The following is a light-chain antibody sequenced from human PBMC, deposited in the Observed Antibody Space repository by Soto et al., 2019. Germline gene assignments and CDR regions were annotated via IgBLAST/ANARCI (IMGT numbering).Light chain of an antibody. Sequence: THSPSSLSGSVRDGVTTPCRASQGLSSWLAWYQQSPGKAPKLLIYAASNLQSGVPSRFSGSGSGTEFTLTIGSLQPEDFATYYCQQDYSSPVTFGQGTRLEIK. V-gene: IGKV1D-12*01. J-gene: IGKJ5*01. CDR2: AAS. CDR3: QQDYSSPVT. CDR1: QGLSSW.